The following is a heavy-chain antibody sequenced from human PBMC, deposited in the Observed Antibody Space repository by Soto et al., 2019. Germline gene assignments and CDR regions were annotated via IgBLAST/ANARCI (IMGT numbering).Heavy chain of an antibody. D-gene: IGHD1-26*01. CDR3: ARGPAWDEWDYTIGY. Sequence: QVQLVQSGAEVKKPGASVKVSCKASGYTFTGYYMHWVRQAPGQGLEWMGWINPNSGGTNYAQKFQGRVTMTRETSISTAYMELSRLRSDDTAVYYCARGPAWDEWDYTIGYWGQGTLVTVSS. J-gene: IGHJ4*02. CDR1: GYTFTGYY. V-gene: IGHV1-2*02. CDR2: INPNSGGT.